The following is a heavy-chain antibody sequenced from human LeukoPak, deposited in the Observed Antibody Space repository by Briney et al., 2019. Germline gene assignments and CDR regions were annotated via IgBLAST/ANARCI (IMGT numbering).Heavy chain of an antibody. CDR3: ATFIPNYYYDISPRLDY. D-gene: IGHD3-22*01. V-gene: IGHV3-15*01. J-gene: IGHJ4*02. Sequence: GGSLRLSCTASGFTFSNAWMSWVRQAPGKGLEWVGRIKSRTDGGTTDYAAPVKGRFTISRDDSKNTVFLQMNSLKTADTALYYCATFIPNYYYDISPRLDYWGQGTLITVSS. CDR1: GFTFSNAW. CDR2: IKSRTDGGTT.